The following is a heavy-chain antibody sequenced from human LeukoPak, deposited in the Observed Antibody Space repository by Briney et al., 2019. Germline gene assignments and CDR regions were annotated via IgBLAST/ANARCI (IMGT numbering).Heavy chain of an antibody. CDR2: ISSSSSYI. V-gene: IGHV3-21*01. CDR1: GFTFSSYS. Sequence: GGSLRLSCAASGFTFSSYSMNWVRQAPGKGLEWVSSISSSSSYIYYADSVKGRFTISRDNAKNSLYLQMNSLRAEDTAVYYCARDPHVVVAIEAVVDYWGQETLVTVSS. J-gene: IGHJ4*02. D-gene: IGHD3-22*01. CDR3: ARDPHVVVAIEAVVDY.